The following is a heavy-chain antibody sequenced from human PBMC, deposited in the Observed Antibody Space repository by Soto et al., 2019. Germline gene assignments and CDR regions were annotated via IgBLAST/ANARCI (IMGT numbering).Heavy chain of an antibody. V-gene: IGHV4-30-2*01. Sequence: QLQLQESGSGLVKPSQTLSLTCAVSGGSISNGGYSWSWIRQPPGKGLEWIGYIFHSGNTYYNPTPNSRGTRPVDRSKIQFSLKLSSVTAADTALDYCAWIDVDPAMDSVIAFDIWGQGTMGTVS. D-gene: IGHD5-18*01. CDR2: IFHSGNT. CDR3: AWIDVDPAMDSVIAFDI. J-gene: IGHJ3*02. CDR1: GGSISNGGYS.